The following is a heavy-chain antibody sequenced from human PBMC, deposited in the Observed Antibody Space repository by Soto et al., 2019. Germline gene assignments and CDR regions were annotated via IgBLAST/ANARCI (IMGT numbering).Heavy chain of an antibody. V-gene: IGHV1-46*03. CDR1: GYTFTNYY. CDR3: SRGLPRGDY. CDR2: ISPSDDST. J-gene: IGHJ4*02. Sequence: QVQLVQSGAEVKKPGASVRLSCKPSGYTFTNYYVHWLRQAPGQGLEWMGIISPSDDSTKYAQKFQGRVTLTRDTSTSTVYMELSSLRSEDTAVYYCSRGLPRGDYWGQGTLVAVSS.